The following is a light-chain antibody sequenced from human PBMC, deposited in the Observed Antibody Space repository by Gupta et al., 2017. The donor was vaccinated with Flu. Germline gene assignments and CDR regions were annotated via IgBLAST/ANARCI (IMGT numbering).Light chain of an antibody. CDR2: GVS. V-gene: IGKV3-15*01. Sequence: EIVMTQSPATLSVSPGERATLPCRASQSVSSNLAWYQQKVGQAPRLLIHGVSTRATGIPTRFSGSGFGTEFTLTISSLQSEDFAVYYCQQYNNWPFTFGGGTKVEIK. CDR3: QQYNNWPFT. CDR1: QSVSSN. J-gene: IGKJ4*01.